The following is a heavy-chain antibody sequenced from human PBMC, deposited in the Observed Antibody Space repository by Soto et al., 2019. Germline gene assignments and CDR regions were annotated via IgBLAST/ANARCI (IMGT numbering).Heavy chain of an antibody. Sequence: TSETLSLTCTVSGGSISSYYWSWIRQPPEKGLEWIGYIYYSGSTNYNPSLKSRVTISVDTSKNQFSLKLSSVTAADTAVYYCAREGSSWAETYYFDYWGQGTLVTVSS. CDR2: IYYSGST. D-gene: IGHD6-13*01. CDR1: GGSISSYY. J-gene: IGHJ4*02. CDR3: AREGSSWAETYYFDY. V-gene: IGHV4-59*01.